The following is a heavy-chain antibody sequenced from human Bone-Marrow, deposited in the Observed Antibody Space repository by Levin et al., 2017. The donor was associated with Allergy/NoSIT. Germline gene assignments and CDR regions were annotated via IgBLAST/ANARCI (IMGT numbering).Heavy chain of an antibody. Sequence: ASETLSLTCAVYGGSFSGYYWSWIRQPPGKGLEWIGEINHSGSTNYNPSLKSRVTISVDTSKNQFSLKLSSVTAADTAVYYCARGFRTTFPNPQFWAYWGQGTLVTVSS. CDR2: INHSGST. D-gene: IGHD3-16*01. J-gene: IGHJ4*02. CDR1: GGSFSGYY. CDR3: ARGFRTTFPNPQFWAY. V-gene: IGHV4-34*01.